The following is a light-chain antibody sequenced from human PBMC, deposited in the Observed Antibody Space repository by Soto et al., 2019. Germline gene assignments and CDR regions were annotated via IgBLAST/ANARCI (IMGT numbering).Light chain of an antibody. CDR1: QSVSSN. CDR3: QHYNYWPYT. V-gene: IGKV3-15*01. J-gene: IGKJ2*01. Sequence: EIVMTQSPATLSVSPGERATLSCRASQSVSSNLAWYQQRPGQAPRILIYGASTRATGIAARFSGSGSGTEFTLTISSLQSEDFAIYYCQHYNYWPYTFGQGTKLEIK. CDR2: GAS.